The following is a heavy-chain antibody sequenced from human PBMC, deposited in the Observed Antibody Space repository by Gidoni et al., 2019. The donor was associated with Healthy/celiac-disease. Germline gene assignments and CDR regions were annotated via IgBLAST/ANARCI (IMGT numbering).Heavy chain of an antibody. J-gene: IGHJ4*02. D-gene: IGHD5-18*01. CDR2: ISSSGSTI. V-gene: IGHV3-48*03. CDR1: GFTFSSYE. Sequence: EVQLVESGGGLVQPGGSLRLSCAASGFTFSSYERNWVRQAPGKGLEWVSYISSSGSTIYYADSVKGRFTISRDNAKNSLYLQMNSLRAEDTAVYYCARDPGYSFFDYWGQGTLVTVSS. CDR3: ARDPGYSFFDY.